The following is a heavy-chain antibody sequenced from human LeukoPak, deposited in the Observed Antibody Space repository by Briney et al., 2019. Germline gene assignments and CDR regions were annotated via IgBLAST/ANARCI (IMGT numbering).Heavy chain of an antibody. D-gene: IGHD2-8*01. CDR3: ARVGRYCTNGVCYFDY. Sequence: ASVKVSCKASGYTFTSDGISWVRQAPGQGLEWMGWISAYNGNTNYAQKLQGRVTMTTDTSTSTAYMELRSLRSDDTAVYYCARVGRYCTNGVCYFDYWGQGTLVTVSS. CDR1: GYTFTSDG. CDR2: ISAYNGNT. V-gene: IGHV1-18*01. J-gene: IGHJ4*02.